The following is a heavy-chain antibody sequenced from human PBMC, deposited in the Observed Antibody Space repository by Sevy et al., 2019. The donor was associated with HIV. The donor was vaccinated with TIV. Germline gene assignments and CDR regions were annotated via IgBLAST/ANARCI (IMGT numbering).Heavy chain of an antibody. Sequence: SETLSLTCTVSGGSISSYYWSWIRQPPGKGLEWIGYIYCSGSTNYNSSLKSRVTISVDTSKNQFSLKLSSVTAADTAVYYCARDDYYDSSGYYSSPRYYGMDVWGQGTTVTVSS. CDR1: GGSISSYY. CDR2: IYCSGST. V-gene: IGHV4-59*12. CDR3: ARDDYYDSSGYYSSPRYYGMDV. D-gene: IGHD3-22*01. J-gene: IGHJ6*02.